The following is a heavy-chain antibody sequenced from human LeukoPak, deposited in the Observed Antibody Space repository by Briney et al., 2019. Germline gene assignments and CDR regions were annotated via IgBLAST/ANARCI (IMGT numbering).Heavy chain of an antibody. CDR2: TIPMFRTA. Sequence: SVKVSFTASGGTLSVDAVSWLRQAPGQGLGWMGGTIPMFRTANYAQKFQGRVTINAAESTSTAYMELSSLRSDDTAFYYCARGGLDCSGGSCYQRFDYWGQGTLVTVSS. CDR1: GGTLSVDA. CDR3: ARGGLDCSGGSCYQRFDY. V-gene: IGHV1-69*13. J-gene: IGHJ4*02. D-gene: IGHD2-15*01.